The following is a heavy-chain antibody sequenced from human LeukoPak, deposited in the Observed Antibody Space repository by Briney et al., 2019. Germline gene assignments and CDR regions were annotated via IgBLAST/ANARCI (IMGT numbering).Heavy chain of an antibody. CDR3: ARDNSVRDEAWWFNP. CDR2: FDPEDGET. V-gene: IGHV1-24*01. Sequence: ASVKVSCKVSGYTLTELSMHWVRQAPGKGLEWMGGFDPEDGETTYAQKFQGRVTLTRDMSTGTDYLELSSLRSEDTAVYYCARDNSVRDEAWWFNPWGQGTLVTVSS. J-gene: IGHJ5*02. CDR1: GYTLTELS. D-gene: IGHD5-24*01.